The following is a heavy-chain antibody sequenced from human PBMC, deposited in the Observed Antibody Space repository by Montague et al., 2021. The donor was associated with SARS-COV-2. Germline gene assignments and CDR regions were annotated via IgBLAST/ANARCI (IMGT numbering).Heavy chain of an antibody. D-gene: IGHD6-13*01. CDR3: ARAPIYRSSWYAYFDY. Sequence: SETLSLTCTVSGDSMNNYYWSWIRQPPGKGLEWIGYINYSGSTHYNPSLQSRVTLSKDTSKNQFPLRLTSVTAADTAIYFCARAPIYRSSWYAYFDYWGQGTLVTVSS. J-gene: IGHJ4*02. V-gene: IGHV4-59*01. CDR2: INYSGST. CDR1: GDSMNNYY.